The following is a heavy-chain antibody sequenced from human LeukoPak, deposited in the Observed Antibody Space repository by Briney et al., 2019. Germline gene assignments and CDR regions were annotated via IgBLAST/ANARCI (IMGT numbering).Heavy chain of an antibody. CDR2: IYPGDSDT. Sequence: GESLKFSCKACGYSCTSSWNCGWRQMPGKGLEWMGIIYPGDSDTRYSPSFQGQVTISADKSISTAYLQWSSLKASDKAMYYCARHPGYGSGPLDYWGQASLVTVSS. J-gene: IGHJ4*02. D-gene: IGHD6-19*01. CDR1: GYSCTSSW. CDR3: ARHPGYGSGPLDY. V-gene: IGHV5-51*01.